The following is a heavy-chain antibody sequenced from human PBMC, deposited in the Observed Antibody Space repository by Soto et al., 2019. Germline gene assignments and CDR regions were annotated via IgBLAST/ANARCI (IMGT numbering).Heavy chain of an antibody. Sequence: EVQLVESGGGLVQPGGSLRLSCAASGFTFGPYWMTWVRQAPGKGLEWVAKIKPDGSEKYYVDSVKGRFTISRDNTKTSLYLQMNSLRAEDTAVYYCARPYTVAGSSYWCFDLWGRGTLVNVSS. V-gene: IGHV3-7*01. D-gene: IGHD3-16*01. CDR1: GFTFGPYW. CDR2: IKPDGSEK. J-gene: IGHJ2*01. CDR3: ARPYTVAGSSYWCFDL.